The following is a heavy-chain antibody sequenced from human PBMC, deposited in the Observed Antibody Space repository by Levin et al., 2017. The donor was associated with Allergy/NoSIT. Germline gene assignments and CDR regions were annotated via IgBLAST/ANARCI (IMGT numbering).Heavy chain of an antibody. CDR1: GFTFSTYN. D-gene: IGHD3-3*01. V-gene: IGHV3-21*01. Sequence: GESLKISCAASGFTFSTYNMHWVRQAPGKGLEWVSSINSSSTYVYYADSVRGRFTISRDNAKNSLFLQMNSLRAEDTAVYYCAREIVMRNYFWSGPPDVWGQGTTVTVSS. CDR2: INSSSTYV. CDR3: AREIVMRNYFWSGPPDV. J-gene: IGHJ6*02.